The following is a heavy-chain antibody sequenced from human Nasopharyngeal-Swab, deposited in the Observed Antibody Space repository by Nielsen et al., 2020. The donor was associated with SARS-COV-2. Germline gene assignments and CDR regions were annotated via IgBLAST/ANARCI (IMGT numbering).Heavy chain of an antibody. J-gene: IGHJ4*02. V-gene: IGHV3-48*03. CDR2: ISSSGSTI. Sequence: GGSLRLSCAASGFTFSSYEMNRVRQAPGKGLEWVSYISSSGSTIYYADSVKGRFTISRDNAKNSLYLQMNSLRAEDTAVYYCAREKSRITIFGVSRSYFDYWGQGTLVTVSS. CDR1: GFTFSSYE. CDR3: AREKSRITIFGVSRSYFDY. D-gene: IGHD3-3*01.